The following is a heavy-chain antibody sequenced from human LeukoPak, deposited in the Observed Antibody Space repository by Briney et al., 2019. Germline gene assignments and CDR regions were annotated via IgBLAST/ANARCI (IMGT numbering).Heavy chain of an antibody. V-gene: IGHV4-34*01. J-gene: IGHJ6*04. D-gene: IGHD5-18*01. CDR3: ARTRGYSYGYVDYGMDV. CDR1: GGSFSGYY. CDR2: INHSGST. Sequence: PSETLSLTCAVYGGSFSGYYWSWIRQPPGKGLEWIGEINHSGSTNYNPSLKSRVTISVDTSKNQFSLKLSSVTAADTAVYYCARTRGYSYGYVDYGMDVWGKGTTGTVSS.